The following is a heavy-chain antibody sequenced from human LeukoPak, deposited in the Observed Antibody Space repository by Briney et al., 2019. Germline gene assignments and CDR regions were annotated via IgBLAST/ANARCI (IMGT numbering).Heavy chain of an antibody. V-gene: IGHV3-23*01. Sequence: GGSLRLSCVASGFTFSKYTMSWVRQAPGKGLEWVSGIYGGGSGSTFYAESVKGRFTISRDNSKNTLYLQMNSLRAEDTAVYYCEAGWNDFDYWGQGTLVTVSS. D-gene: IGHD1-1*01. CDR3: EAGWNDFDY. J-gene: IGHJ4*02. CDR2: IYGGGSGST. CDR1: GFTFSKYT.